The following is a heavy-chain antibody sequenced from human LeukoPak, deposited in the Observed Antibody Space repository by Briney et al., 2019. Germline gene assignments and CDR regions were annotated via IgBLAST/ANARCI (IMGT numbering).Heavy chain of an antibody. Sequence: GGSLTLSCAASGYTFSDFSVNWVRQAPGKGLEWVSSISVRSNYRYYADSVGGRFTISRDDARDSLFLQMNSLRAEDTAVYFCVRLRRNNDRSGYYYYYDYWGQGTLVTVSS. V-gene: IGHV3-21*01. CDR2: ISVRSNYR. CDR3: VRLRRNNDRSGYYYYYDY. J-gene: IGHJ4*02. D-gene: IGHD3-22*01. CDR1: GYTFSDFS.